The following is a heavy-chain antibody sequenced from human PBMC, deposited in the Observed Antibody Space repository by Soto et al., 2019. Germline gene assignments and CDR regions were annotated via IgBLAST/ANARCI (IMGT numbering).Heavy chain of an antibody. Sequence: QVQLVESGGGVVQPGRSLRLSCAVSGFTFSSYGMHWVRQAPGKGLEWVAVISYDGSNKYYADSVKGRFTISRDNSKNTLNLQMKSMRAEDTAVYYCEKQVPTRSSGWPDAFDMWGQGTMVSVSS. J-gene: IGHJ3*02. D-gene: IGHD6-19*01. CDR2: ISYDGSNK. CDR1: GFTFSSYG. V-gene: IGHV3-30*18. CDR3: EKQVPTRSSGWPDAFDM.